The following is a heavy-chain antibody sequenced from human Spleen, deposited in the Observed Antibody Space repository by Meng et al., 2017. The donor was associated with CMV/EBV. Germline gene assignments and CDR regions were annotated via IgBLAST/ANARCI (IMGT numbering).Heavy chain of an antibody. Sequence: GESLKISCAASGFTFDDYAMHWVRQAPGKGLEWVSLISWDGGSTYYADSVKGRFTISRDNSKNSLYLQMNSLRAEDTAVYYCAKDLTSGYDHYSYYGMDVWGQGTTVTVSS. D-gene: IGHD5-12*01. CDR2: ISWDGGST. CDR1: GFTFDDYA. CDR3: AKDLTSGYDHYSYYGMDV. J-gene: IGHJ6*02. V-gene: IGHV3-43D*03.